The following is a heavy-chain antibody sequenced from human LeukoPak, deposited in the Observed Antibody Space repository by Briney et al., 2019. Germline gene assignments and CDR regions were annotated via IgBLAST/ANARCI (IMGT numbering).Heavy chain of an antibody. V-gene: IGHV4-59*01. J-gene: IGHJ6*02. CDR3: ARGWDTGYSYYGMDV. D-gene: IGHD5-18*01. CDR1: GGSISGYY. Sequence: SETLSLTCTVSGGSISGYYWSWIRQPPGKGLEWIGYIYYSGNTNYNPSLKSRVTLSVDTSTNQLFPKLSSVTAADTAVYYCARGWDTGYSYYGMDVWGPGTTVTVSS. CDR2: IYYSGNT.